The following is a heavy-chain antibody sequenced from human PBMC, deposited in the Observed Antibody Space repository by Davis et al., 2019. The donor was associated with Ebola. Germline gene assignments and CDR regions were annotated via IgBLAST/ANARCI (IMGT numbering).Heavy chain of an antibody. CDR1: GGTFSSYS. J-gene: IGHJ6*02. Sequence: AASVKVSCKASGGTFSSYSIHWLRQAPGQGPEWMGRIIPILGKADCVQKFQGRVTITADKSTSTAYMEMSSLRSEDTAVYYCASKPAGYDYTMDAWGQGTTVTVSS. CDR2: IIPILGKA. CDR3: ASKPAGYDYTMDA. V-gene: IGHV1-69*02.